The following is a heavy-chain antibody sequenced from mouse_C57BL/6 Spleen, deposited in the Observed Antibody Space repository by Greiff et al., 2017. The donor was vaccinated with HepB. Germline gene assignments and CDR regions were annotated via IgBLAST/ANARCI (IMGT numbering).Heavy chain of an antibody. CDR2: IWSGGST. Sequence: QVQLQQSGPGLVQPSQRLSITCTVSGFSFTSYGVHWVRQSPGKGLEWLGVIWSGGSTDYNAAFISRLSISKDNSKSQVVFKMNSLQADDTAIYYWARSQGTTGDYYFDYWGQGTTLTVSS. CDR3: ARSQGTTGDYYFDY. J-gene: IGHJ2*01. D-gene: IGHD1-1*01. V-gene: IGHV2-2*01. CDR1: GFSFTSYG.